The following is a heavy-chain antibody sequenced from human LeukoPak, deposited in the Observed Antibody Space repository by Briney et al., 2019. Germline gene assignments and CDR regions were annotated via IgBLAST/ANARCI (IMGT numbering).Heavy chain of an antibody. CDR3: ARALAWGGSSYSYYYMDV. V-gene: IGHV1-8*01. CDR1: GCTFSDYD. J-gene: IGHJ6*03. Sequence: ASVKVSCKASGCTFSDYDINWVRQATGQGLEWMGWINPNSGNAGYAQKFQGRVTMTRNTSISTAYMELSSLRSEDTAVYYCARALAWGGSSYSYYYMDVWDKGTTVTVSS. D-gene: IGHD1-26*01. CDR2: INPNSGNA.